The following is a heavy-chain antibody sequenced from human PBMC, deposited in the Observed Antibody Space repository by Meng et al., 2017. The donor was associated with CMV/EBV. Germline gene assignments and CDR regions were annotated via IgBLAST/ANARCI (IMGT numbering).Heavy chain of an antibody. CDR1: GYTFTGYY. D-gene: IGHD6-19*01. V-gene: IGHV1-2*02. CDR3: AVAVAPRGDAFDI. CDR2: INPNSGGT. Sequence: ASVKVSCKASGYTFTGYYMHWVRQAPGQGLEWMGWINPNSGGTNYAQKFQGRVTMTRDTSTSTAYMELSRLRSDDTAVYYCAVAVAPRGDAFDIWGQGTMVTVSS. J-gene: IGHJ3*02.